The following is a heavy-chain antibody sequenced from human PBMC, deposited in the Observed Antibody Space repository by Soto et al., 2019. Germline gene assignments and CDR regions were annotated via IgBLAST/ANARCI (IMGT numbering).Heavy chain of an antibody. CDR2: IYYSGST. Sequence: SETLSLTCTVSGGSISSSSYYWGWIRQPPGKGLEWIGSIYYSGSTYYNPSLKSRVTISVDTSKNQFSLKLSSVTAADTAVYYCARLGSTMIVVATDYYFDYWGQGTLVTVSS. D-gene: IGHD3-22*01. CDR3: ARLGSTMIVVATDYYFDY. CDR1: GGSISSSSYY. V-gene: IGHV4-39*01. J-gene: IGHJ4*02.